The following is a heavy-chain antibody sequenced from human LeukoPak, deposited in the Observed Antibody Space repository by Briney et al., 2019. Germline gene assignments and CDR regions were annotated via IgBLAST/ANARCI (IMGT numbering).Heavy chain of an antibody. CDR3: GRHRRNLNYMTTVTTIDY. CDR2: IYYSGST. D-gene: IGHD4-17*01. J-gene: IGHJ4*02. Sequence: PSETLSLTCTVSGGSISSSSYYWGWIRQPPGKGLAWIGSIYYSGSTYYNPSLKSRVTISVDTSKNQFSLKLSSVTATDTAVYYCGRHRRNLNYMTTVTTIDYWRPGTLVTVS. CDR1: GGSISSSSYY. V-gene: IGHV4-39*01.